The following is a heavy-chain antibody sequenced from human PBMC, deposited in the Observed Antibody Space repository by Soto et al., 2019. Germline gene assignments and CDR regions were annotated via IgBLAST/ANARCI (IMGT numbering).Heavy chain of an antibody. Sequence: ASVKVSCKASGGTFSSYAISWVRQAPGQGLEWMGGIIPIFGTANYAQKFQGRVTITADESTSTAYIELSSLRSEDTAVYYCARDSIAVAGTSGDVWGQGTTVTVSS. V-gene: IGHV1-69*13. CDR1: GGTFSSYA. D-gene: IGHD6-19*01. CDR3: ARDSIAVAGTSGDV. CDR2: IIPIFGTA. J-gene: IGHJ6*02.